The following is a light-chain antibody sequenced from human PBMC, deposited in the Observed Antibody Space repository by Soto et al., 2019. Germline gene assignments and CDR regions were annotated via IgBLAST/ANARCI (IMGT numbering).Light chain of an antibody. V-gene: IGLV2-14*01. CDR2: EVS. CDR1: SSDVGGYNY. Sequence: QSARTQPASVSGSPGQSITISCTGTSSDVGGYNYVSWYQQHPGKAPKLMIYEVSNRPSGVSNRFSVSKSGNTASLTISGLKAEDEADYYCSSYTSSNSLYVFGTGTKVTVL. CDR3: SSYTSSNSLYV. J-gene: IGLJ1*01.